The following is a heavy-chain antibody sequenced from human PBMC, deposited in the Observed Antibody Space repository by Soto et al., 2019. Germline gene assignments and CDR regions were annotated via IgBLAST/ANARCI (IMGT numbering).Heavy chain of an antibody. CDR1: ASSISSGGYY. D-gene: IGHD3-22*01. J-gene: IGHJ1*01. CDR2: IYYSGST. V-gene: IGHV4-31*03. Sequence: QVQLQESGPGLVKPSQTLSLTCTVSASSISSGGYYWSWIRQHPGKGLEWIGYIYYSGSTYYNPSLKSRVTISVDTSKNQFSLKLSSVTAADTAVYYCAQYSSGWDEYFQHWGQCTLVTVSS. CDR3: AQYSSGWDEYFQH.